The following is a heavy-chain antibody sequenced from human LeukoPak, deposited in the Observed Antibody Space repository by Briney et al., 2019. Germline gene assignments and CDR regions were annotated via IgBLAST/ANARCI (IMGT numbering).Heavy chain of an antibody. CDR2: IYSGGSI. J-gene: IGHJ4*02. V-gene: IGHV3-66*01. CDR1: GFTVSSNY. CDR3: ARIQLWYEFDY. D-gene: IGHD5-18*01. Sequence: PGGSLRLSCAASGFTVSSNYMSWVRQAPGKGLEWVSVIYSGGSIYYADSVKGRFTISRDNSKNTLYLQMNSLRAEDTAVYYCARIQLWYEFDYWGQGTLVTVSS.